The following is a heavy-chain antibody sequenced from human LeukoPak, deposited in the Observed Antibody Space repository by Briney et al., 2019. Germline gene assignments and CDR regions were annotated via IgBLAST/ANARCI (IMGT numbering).Heavy chain of an antibody. Sequence: SETLSLTCTVSGGSISSYYWSWIRQPPGKGLEWIGYIYYSGSTNYNPSLKSRVTISVDTSKNQFSLKLSSVTAADTAVYYCARDRPPGLTASWGQGILVTVSS. CDR3: ARDRPPGLTAS. CDR1: GGSISSYY. CDR2: IYYSGST. J-gene: IGHJ4*02. V-gene: IGHV4-59*01. D-gene: IGHD1-14*01.